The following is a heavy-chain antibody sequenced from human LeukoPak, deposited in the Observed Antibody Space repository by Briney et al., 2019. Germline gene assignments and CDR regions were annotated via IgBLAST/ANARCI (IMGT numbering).Heavy chain of an antibody. Sequence: ASVKVSCKASGYTFTSYYIHWVRQAAGQGLEWMGIINPSGDGDSTSYAQKFQGRVIMTRDMSTNTVYMALSSLRSEDTAVYYCARGVCSGTSCYWGHNWFDPWGQGTLVTVSS. J-gene: IGHJ5*02. D-gene: IGHD2-2*01. CDR1: GYTFTSYY. CDR3: ARGVCSGTSCYWGHNWFDP. V-gene: IGHV1-46*01. CDR2: INPSGDGDST.